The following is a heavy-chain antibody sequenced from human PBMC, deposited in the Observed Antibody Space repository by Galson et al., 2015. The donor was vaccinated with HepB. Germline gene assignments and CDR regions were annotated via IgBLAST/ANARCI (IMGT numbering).Heavy chain of an antibody. CDR1: GGTFSSYA. Sequence: SVKVSCKASGGTFSSYAISWLRQAPGQGLEWMGGIIPIFGTPNYAQKFQGRVTIIADESTSTAYMELSSLRSEDTALYYCAGGGDPNRNDDSGYYSVDYWGQGTLVTVSS. J-gene: IGHJ4*02. CDR2: IIPIFGTP. V-gene: IGHV1-69*13. CDR3: AGGGDPNRNDDSGYYSVDY. D-gene: IGHD3-22*01.